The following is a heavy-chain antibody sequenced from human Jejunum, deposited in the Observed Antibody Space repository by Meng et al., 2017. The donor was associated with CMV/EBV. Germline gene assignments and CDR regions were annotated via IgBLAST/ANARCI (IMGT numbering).Heavy chain of an antibody. CDR2: ISGSSTVT. Sequence: VQGVGLGGGLFEPGGSLRLSCKASGFSFSDYYMTWFRHTPGKGPEWLAYISGSSTVTNYADSVKGRFTISRDNVNNLLYLQMNSLRADDTAVYYCTRDPRACDYWGQGTLVTVSS. CDR3: TRDPRACDY. J-gene: IGHJ4*02. V-gene: IGHV3-11*05. CDR1: GFSFSDYY.